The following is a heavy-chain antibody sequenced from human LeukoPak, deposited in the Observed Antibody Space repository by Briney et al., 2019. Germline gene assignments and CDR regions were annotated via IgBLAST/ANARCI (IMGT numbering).Heavy chain of an antibody. CDR1: GFTFSSYG. Sequence: PGRSLRLSCAASGFTFSSYGMRWVRQAPGKGLEWVAVISYDGSKKYYADSVKGRFTISRDNSKNTLYLQMNSLRAEDTAVYYCAKGGSSSSYYFDYWGQGTLVTVSS. V-gene: IGHV3-30*18. D-gene: IGHD6-6*01. J-gene: IGHJ4*02. CDR2: ISYDGSKK. CDR3: AKGGSSSSYYFDY.